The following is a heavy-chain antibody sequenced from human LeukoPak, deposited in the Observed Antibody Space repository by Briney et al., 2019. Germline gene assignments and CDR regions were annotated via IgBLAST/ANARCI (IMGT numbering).Heavy chain of an antibody. CDR2: ISNNGGYT. CDR1: RFTFSNYA. CDR3: AKQLGYCSDGSCYFPY. Sequence: GGSLRLSCAASRFTFSNYAMTWVRQAPGKGLEWVSAISNNGGYTYYADSVQGRFTISRDNSKSTLCLQMNSLRAEDTAVYYCAKQLGYCSDGSCYFPYWGQGTLVTASS. D-gene: IGHD2-15*01. J-gene: IGHJ4*02. V-gene: IGHV3-23*01.